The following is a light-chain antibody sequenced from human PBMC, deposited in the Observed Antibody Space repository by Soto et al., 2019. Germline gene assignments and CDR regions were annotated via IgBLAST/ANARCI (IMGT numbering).Light chain of an antibody. Sequence: IVLTQSPGTLSLSPGERATLSCRDSQSLGSNFLAWYQQKRGQAPRILIYAASNRASGIPDRFSGSGSGSDFTLTISRLEPEDFAVYYCQQYGSPPWAFGPGTRVEI. CDR3: QQYGSPPWA. CDR2: AAS. V-gene: IGKV3-20*01. J-gene: IGKJ1*01. CDR1: QSLGSNF.